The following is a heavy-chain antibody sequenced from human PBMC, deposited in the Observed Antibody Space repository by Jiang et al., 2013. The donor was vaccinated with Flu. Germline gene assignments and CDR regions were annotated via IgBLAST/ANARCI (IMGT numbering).Heavy chain of an antibody. J-gene: IGHJ4*02. CDR3: ARAPPGYSSGWEPYFDY. Sequence: GRTYYRSKWYNDYAVSVKSRITINPDTSKNQFSLQLNSVTPEDTAVYYCARAPPGYSSGWEPYFDYWGQGTLVTVSS. CDR2: TYYRSKWYN. V-gene: IGHV6-1*01. D-gene: IGHD6-19*01.